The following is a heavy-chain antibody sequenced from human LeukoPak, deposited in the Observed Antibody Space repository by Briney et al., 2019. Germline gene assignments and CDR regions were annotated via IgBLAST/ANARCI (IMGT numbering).Heavy chain of an antibody. CDR3: ARNAGIDYGDYVVDV. D-gene: IGHD4-17*01. J-gene: IGHJ3*01. Sequence: SETLSLTCTVSGGSISSYYWSWIRQPPGKGLEWIGYIYYSGSTNYNPSLKSRVTISVDTSKNQFSLKLSSVTAADTAVYYCARNAGIDYGDYVVDVWGQGTMVTVSS. CDR2: IYYSGST. V-gene: IGHV4-59*01. CDR1: GGSISSYY.